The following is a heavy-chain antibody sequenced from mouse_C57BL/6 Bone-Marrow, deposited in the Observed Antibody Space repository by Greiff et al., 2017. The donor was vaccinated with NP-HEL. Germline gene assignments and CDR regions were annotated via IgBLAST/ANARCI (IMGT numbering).Heavy chain of an antibody. J-gene: IGHJ3*01. V-gene: IGHV5-17*01. CDR1: GFTFSDYG. CDR2: ISSGSSTI. D-gene: IGHD1-2*01. Sequence: DVKLVESGGGLVKPGGSLKLSCAASGFTFSDYGMHWVRQAPEKGLEWVAYISSGSSTIYYADTVKGRFTISRDNAKNTLFLQMTSLRSEDTAMYYCARQGHYYGLAWFAYWGQGTLVTVSA. CDR3: ARQGHYYGLAWFAY.